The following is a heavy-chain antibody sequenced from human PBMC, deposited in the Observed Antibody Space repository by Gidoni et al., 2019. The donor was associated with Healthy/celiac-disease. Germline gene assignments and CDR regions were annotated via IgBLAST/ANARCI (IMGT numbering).Heavy chain of an antibody. CDR1: GGSFSGYY. Sequence: QVQLQQWGAGLLKPSETLSLTCAVYGGSFSGYYWSWIRQPPGKGLEWIGEINHSGSTNYNPSLKSRVTISVDTSKNQFSLKLSSVTAADTAVYYCARGLGCSSTSCYPPYDYWGQGTLVTVSS. CDR3: ARGLGCSSTSCYPPYDY. J-gene: IGHJ4*02. D-gene: IGHD2-2*01. V-gene: IGHV4-34*01. CDR2: INHSGST.